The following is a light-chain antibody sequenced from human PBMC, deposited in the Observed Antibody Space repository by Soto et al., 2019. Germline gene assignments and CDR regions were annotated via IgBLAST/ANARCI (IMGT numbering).Light chain of an antibody. J-gene: IGLJ2*01. CDR3: STWDDSLPGIVV. V-gene: IGLV1-47*01. Sequence: QLVLTQPPSASGTPGQMVTIPCSGSNSNIGSNYVCWYQQLPGTAPKLLIYRNNHRPSGVPDRFSGSKSGTSASLAISGLRSEDEADYYCSTWDDSLPGIVVFGGGTKVTVL. CDR2: RNN. CDR1: NSNIGSNY.